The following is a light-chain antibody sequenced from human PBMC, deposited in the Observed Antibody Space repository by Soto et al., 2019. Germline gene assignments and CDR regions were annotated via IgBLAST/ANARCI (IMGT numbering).Light chain of an antibody. Sequence: DIQMTQSPSSLSASVGDGVTITCRASQGIKNDLAWYQQKPGKAPKRLIYAVSSLQSEVPSRFSGSGSGTEFTLTISSLQPEDVETYYCLQHHSYPQTLGQGTKVDIK. J-gene: IGKJ1*01. CDR3: LQHHSYPQT. CDR2: AVS. CDR1: QGIKND. V-gene: IGKV1-17*01.